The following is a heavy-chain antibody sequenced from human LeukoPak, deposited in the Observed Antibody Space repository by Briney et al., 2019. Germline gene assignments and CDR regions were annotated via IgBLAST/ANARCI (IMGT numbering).Heavy chain of an antibody. CDR2: INHSGST. J-gene: IGHJ4*02. V-gene: IGHV4-34*01. Sequence: SETLSLTCAVYGGSFSGYYWSWIRQPPGKGLEWIGEINHSGSTNYNPSLKSRVTISVDTSKNQFSLKLSSVTAADTAVYYCASFRPYSSGWYYFDYWGQGTLVTVSS. CDR1: GGSFSGYY. D-gene: IGHD6-19*01. CDR3: ASFRPYSSGWYYFDY.